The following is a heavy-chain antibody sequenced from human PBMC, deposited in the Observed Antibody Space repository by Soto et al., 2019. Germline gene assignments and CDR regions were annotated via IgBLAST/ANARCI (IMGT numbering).Heavy chain of an antibody. CDR1: XXXFTSYG. CDR3: XXXXXXXXGXY. J-gene: IGHJ4*02. Sequence: QVQLVQSGAEVKKPGASVKVSCKXSXXXFTSYGISXXRQAXGQGLEWMGWISAYNGNTNYAQKLQGRVTMTTDTSTSTAYMELRSLRSDXXXXXXXXXXXXXXXGXYWGQGTLVTVSS. V-gene: IGHV1-18*01. CDR2: ISAYNGNT.